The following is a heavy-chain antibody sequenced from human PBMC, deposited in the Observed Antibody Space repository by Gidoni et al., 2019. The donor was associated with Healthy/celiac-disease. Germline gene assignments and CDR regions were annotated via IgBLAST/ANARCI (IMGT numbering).Heavy chain of an antibody. CDR1: GFPVSSNY. V-gene: IGHV3-53*02. Sequence: EVQLVETGGGLIQPGGSLRLSCAPSGFPVSSNYMSWVRQAPGKGLEWVSVMYSGGSTYYADPVKGRFTIARDNSKNTLYLQMNSLRAEDTAVYYCASASLGGFDPWGQGTLVTVSS. J-gene: IGHJ5*02. CDR3: ASASLGGFDP. CDR2: MYSGGST. D-gene: IGHD3-16*01.